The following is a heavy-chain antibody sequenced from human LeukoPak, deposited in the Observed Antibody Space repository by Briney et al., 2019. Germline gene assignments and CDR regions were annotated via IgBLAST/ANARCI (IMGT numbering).Heavy chain of an antibody. D-gene: IGHD6-19*01. CDR1: ELSRSPSGVG. J-gene: IGHJ4*02. Sequence: SGPTLVKPTQILTLTCTFSELSRSPSGVGGGWIRHPQGKSLEWLGLFSWDDDKRYSPSLKIRLTSTKATSKNHVVFRRTNMDPVDTPTNYCAHRLAGTARRTDYWGQGTLVTASS. CDR3: AHRLAGTARRTDY. V-gene: IGHV2-5*02. CDR2: FSWDDDK.